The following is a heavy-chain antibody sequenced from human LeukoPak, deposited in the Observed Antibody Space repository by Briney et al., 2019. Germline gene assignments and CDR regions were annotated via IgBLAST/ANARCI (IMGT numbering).Heavy chain of an antibody. CDR3: AYCSSTSCPAGDAFDN. D-gene: IGHD2-2*01. CDR2: ISAYNGNT. CDR1: GYTFTSYG. J-gene: IGHJ3*02. V-gene: IGHV1-18*01. Sequence: ASVKVSCKASGYTFTSYGISWVRQAPGQGLEWMGWISAYNGNTNYAQKLQGRVTMTTDTSTSTAYMELRSLRSDDTAVYYCAYCSSTSCPAGDAFDNWGQGTMVTVSS.